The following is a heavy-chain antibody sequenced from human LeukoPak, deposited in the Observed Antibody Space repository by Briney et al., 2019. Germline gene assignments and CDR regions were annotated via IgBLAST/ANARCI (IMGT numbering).Heavy chain of an antibody. V-gene: IGHV1-69*01. J-gene: IGHJ4*02. CDR1: GGTFSSYA. D-gene: IGHD6-13*01. Sequence: SVRVSCKASGGTFSSYAICWVRQAPGQGLEWMGGIIPIFGTANYAQKFQGRVTITADESTCTAYMELSSLRSEDTAVYYCARAGIAAAGTLDYWGQGTLVTVSS. CDR3: ARAGIAAAGTLDY. CDR2: IIPIFGTA.